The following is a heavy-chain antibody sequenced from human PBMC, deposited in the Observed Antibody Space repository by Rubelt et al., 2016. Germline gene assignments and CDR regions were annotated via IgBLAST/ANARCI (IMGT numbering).Heavy chain of an antibody. CDR3: ARKYDSLTGYYLYFDY. D-gene: IGHD3-9*01. J-gene: IGHJ4*02. V-gene: IGHV1-69*06. CDR1: GGTFSSFA. CDR2: IIPLFSTA. Sequence: QVQLVQSGAEVKKPGSSVKVSCKASGGTFSSFAISWVRQAPGQGLEWMGGIIPLFSTANYAQKFQGRVTINADKSTSTAYMERSSLRSEDTAVYYCARKYDSLTGYYLYFDYWGQGTLVTVSS.